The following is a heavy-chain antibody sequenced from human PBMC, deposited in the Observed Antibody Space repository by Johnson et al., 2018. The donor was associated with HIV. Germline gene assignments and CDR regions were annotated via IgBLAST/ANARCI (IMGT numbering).Heavy chain of an antibody. CDR2: ISYDGNNE. V-gene: IGHV3-30-3*01. CDR3: AREEAYCCGDWYYAFDI. D-gene: IGHD2-21*02. CDR1: GFTFSSYA. Sequence: QVQLVESGGGVVQPGRSLRLSCAASGFTFSSYAMHWVRQAPGKGLEWVAVISYDGNNEYYADSVKRRFTISRDNSKNTLYLQMNSLSAEDSAVYYCAREEAYCCGDWYYAFDIWGQGTMVTISS. J-gene: IGHJ3*02.